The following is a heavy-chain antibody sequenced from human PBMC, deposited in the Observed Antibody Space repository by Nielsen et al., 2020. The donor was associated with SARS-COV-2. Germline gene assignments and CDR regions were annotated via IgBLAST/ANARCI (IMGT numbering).Heavy chain of an antibody. CDR1: GFTFSNYA. V-gene: IGHV3-23*01. Sequence: GESLKISCAASGFTFSNYAMSWDRHAPGKGLEWVSGSTGSGGSQYYADSVKGRFTISRDNSKNTLYLQMNSLRAEDTAIFYCAKDPAYSYDYNHYYGLDLWGPGATVTVSS. J-gene: IGHJ6*02. D-gene: IGHD3-16*01. CDR2: STGSGGSQ. CDR3: AKDPAYSYDYNHYYGLDL.